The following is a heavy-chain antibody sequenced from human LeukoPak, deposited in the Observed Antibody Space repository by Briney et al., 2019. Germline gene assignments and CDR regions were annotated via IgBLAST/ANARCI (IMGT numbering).Heavy chain of an antibody. Sequence: GGSLRLSCAASGFTFSSYSMNWVRQAPGKGLEWVSSISSSSSYIYYADSVKGRFTISRDNAKNSLYLQMNSLRAEDTAVYYCARDWEQWLVRDDYWGQGTLVTVSS. CDR1: GFTFSSYS. CDR2: ISSSSSYI. J-gene: IGHJ4*02. CDR3: ARDWEQWLVRDDY. D-gene: IGHD6-19*01. V-gene: IGHV3-21*01.